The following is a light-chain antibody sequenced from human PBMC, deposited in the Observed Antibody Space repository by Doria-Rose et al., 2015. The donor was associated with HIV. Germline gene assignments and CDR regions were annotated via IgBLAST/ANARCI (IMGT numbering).Light chain of an antibody. V-gene: IGKV1-39*01. CDR1: QTVSPY. CDR2: AAS. Sequence: IQMTQPPSSLSASIGDRVTITCRASQTVSPYLNWFQQEPGKAPKLLIYAASRLQSGVPSRFSGSGSGTDFTLTISGLQPGDFATYYCQQTYSSPPWTFGQGTKVEMK. CDR3: QQTYSSPPWT. J-gene: IGKJ1*01.